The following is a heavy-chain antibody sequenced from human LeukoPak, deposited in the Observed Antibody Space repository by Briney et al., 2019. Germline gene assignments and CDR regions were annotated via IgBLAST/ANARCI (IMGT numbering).Heavy chain of an antibody. Sequence: GGSLRLSCAASGFTFSSYGMSWVRLAPGKGLEWASAISGSGGSTYYADSVKGRFTISRDNSKNTLYLQMNSLRAEDTAVYYCAKNVGYCSGGSCQYFDYWGQGTLVTVSS. CDR2: ISGSGGST. D-gene: IGHD2-15*01. J-gene: IGHJ4*02. CDR3: AKNVGYCSGGSCQYFDY. V-gene: IGHV3-23*01. CDR1: GFTFSSYG.